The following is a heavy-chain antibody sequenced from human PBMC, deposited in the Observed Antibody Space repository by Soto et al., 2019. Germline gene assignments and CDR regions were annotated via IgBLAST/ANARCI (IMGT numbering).Heavy chain of an antibody. CDR3: AKDQRIAVVGPWSGVDY. CDR1: GFTFSSYA. CDR2: ISGSGGST. D-gene: IGHD6-19*01. Sequence: GGSLRLSCAASGFTFSSYAMSWVRQAPGKGLEWVSAISGSGGSTYYADSVKGRFTISRDNSKNTLYLQMNSLRAEDTAVYYCAKDQRIAVVGPWSGVDYWGQGTLVTVSS. J-gene: IGHJ4*02. V-gene: IGHV3-23*01.